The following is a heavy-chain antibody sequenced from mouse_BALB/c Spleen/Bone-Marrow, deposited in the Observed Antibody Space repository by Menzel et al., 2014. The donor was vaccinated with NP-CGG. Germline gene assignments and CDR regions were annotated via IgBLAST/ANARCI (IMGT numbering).Heavy chain of an antibody. V-gene: IGHV1-9*01. J-gene: IGHJ1*01. CDR2: ILPGSGNT. CDR1: GYTFSSYW. D-gene: IGHD2-3*01. CDR3: ARENDYWYFDV. Sequence: QVQLQQSGAELMKPGASVKISCKATGYTFSSYWIEWVKQRPGHGLEWIGEILPGSGNTNYNEKFKGKATFTADTSSNTAYMQLSSLTSEDSAVYYCARENDYWYFDVWGAGTTDTVSS.